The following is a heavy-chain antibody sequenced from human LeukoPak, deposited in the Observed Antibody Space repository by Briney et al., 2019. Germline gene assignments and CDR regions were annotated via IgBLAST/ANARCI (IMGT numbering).Heavy chain of an antibody. CDR1: GFTFSNAW. Sequence: GGSLRLSCAASGFTFSNAWMNWVRQAPGKGLEWVAVISYDGSNKYYADSVKGRFTISRDNSRNTLYLQMNSLRAEDTAVYYCARDSRRDFWSGLGWFDPWGQGTLVTVSS. CDR3: ARDSRRDFWSGLGWFDP. V-gene: IGHV3-30*03. J-gene: IGHJ5*02. CDR2: ISYDGSNK. D-gene: IGHD3-3*01.